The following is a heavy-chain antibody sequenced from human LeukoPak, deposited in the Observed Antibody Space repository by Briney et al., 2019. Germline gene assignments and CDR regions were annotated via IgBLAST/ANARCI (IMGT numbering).Heavy chain of an antibody. Sequence: TSETLSLTCTVPGGSISSYYWSWIRQPPGKGLEWIGYIYYSGSTNYNPSLKSRVTISVDTSKNQFSLKLSSVTAADTAVYYCASLDWELRGGFDYWGQGTLVTVSS. CDR2: IYYSGST. J-gene: IGHJ4*02. CDR3: ASLDWELRGGFDY. V-gene: IGHV4-59*01. D-gene: IGHD1-26*01. CDR1: GGSISSYY.